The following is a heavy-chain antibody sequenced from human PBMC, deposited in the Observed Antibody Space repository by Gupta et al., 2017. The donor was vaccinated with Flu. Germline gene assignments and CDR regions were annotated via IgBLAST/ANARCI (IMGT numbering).Heavy chain of an antibody. D-gene: IGHD6-13*01. V-gene: IGHV3-33*01. CDR2: SWAGGGRT. Sequence: QVQLVESGGGVVQPGRSLRLSCAASGFPFNNYGMHWVRQTPGKGLEWVAASWAGGGRTSYADSVRGRFTVSRDISKNTLYLQMNSLRAEDTAVYYCGRDYTSSWSPGYWGQGTLVTVSS. CDR1: GFPFNNYG. CDR3: GRDYTSSWSPGY. J-gene: IGHJ4*02.